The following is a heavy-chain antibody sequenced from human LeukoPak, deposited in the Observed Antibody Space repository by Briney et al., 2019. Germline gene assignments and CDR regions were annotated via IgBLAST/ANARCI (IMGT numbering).Heavy chain of an antibody. V-gene: IGHV1-8*01. D-gene: IGHD3-3*01. J-gene: IGHJ4*02. CDR2: INPKSGNT. Sequence: GASVKVSCKASGYTFNNYDINWVRQATGQGLEWMGWINPKSGNTGFAQKFQGRVTMTWDTSISTAYVEVNSLRSGDTAVYYCARGPHRELEWLLSGVAAYYFDYWGQGTVVTVSS. CDR1: GYTFNNYD. CDR3: ARGPHRELEWLLSGVAAYYFDY.